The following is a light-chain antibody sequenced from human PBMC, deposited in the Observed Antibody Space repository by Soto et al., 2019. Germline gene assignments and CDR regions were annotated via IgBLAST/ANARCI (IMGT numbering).Light chain of an antibody. V-gene: IGLV2-14*01. J-gene: IGLJ2*01. CDR2: DVS. Sequence: QSALTQPASVSGSPGQSITISCTGTSSDVGGYNYVSWYQQDPGKAPKLMIYDVSNRPSGVSNRFSGSKSGNTASLTISGLQAEDEADYYCSSYTSRSTLVFGGGTQLTVL. CDR1: SSDVGGYNY. CDR3: SSYTSRSTLV.